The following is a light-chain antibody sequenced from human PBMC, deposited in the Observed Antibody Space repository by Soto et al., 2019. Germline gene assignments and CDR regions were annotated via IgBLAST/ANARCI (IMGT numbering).Light chain of an antibody. V-gene: IGLV1-40*01. CDR3: QSYDSSLSAYV. CDR1: SSNIGAGYD. J-gene: IGLJ1*01. CDR2: GKT. Sequence: QSVLPQPPSVSGAPGQRVTISCTGTSSNIGAGYDVHWYQQFPPAAPQLLINGKTHRPSGVPDRFSGSRSGTSASLAITGLQTEDEADYYCQSYDSSLSAYVFGSGTKVTV.